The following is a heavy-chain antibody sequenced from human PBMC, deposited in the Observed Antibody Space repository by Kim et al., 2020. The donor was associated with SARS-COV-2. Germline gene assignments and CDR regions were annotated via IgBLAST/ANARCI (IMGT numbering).Heavy chain of an antibody. V-gene: IGHV3-48*02. J-gene: IGHJ4*02. CDR2: ITGSSDTI. D-gene: IGHD3-22*01. Sequence: GGSLRLSCAASGFTFSIYSMNWVRQAPGKGLEWVSYITGSSDTIYYVDSVNGRFTISRDNAKNSLYLQMNSLRDEDTAVYYCTTSNGALDYWGQGTLVTVSS. CDR3: TTSNGALDY. CDR1: GFTFSIYS.